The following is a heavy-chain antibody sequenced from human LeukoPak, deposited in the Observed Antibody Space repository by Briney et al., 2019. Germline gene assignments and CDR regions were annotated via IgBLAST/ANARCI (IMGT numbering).Heavy chain of an antibody. D-gene: IGHD3-22*01. V-gene: IGHV1-2*02. CDR2: INPNSGGT. CDR3: ARDKYYYDSSGSDY. J-gene: IGHJ4*02. Sequence: ASVKISCKASAYPFTGYYMHWVRQAPGQGLEWMGWINPNSGGTNYAQKFQGRVTMTRDTSISTAYMELSRLRSDDTAVYYCARDKYYYDSSGSDYWGQGTLVTVSS. CDR1: AYPFTGYY.